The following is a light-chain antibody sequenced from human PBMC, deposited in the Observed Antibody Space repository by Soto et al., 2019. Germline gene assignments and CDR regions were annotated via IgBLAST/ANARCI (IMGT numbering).Light chain of an antibody. J-gene: IGKJ1*01. CDR3: KQSYSTPWT. CDR1: QSLSSY. CDR2: AAS. V-gene: IGKV1-39*01. Sequence: DIQMTQSPSSLSASVGDRVTITCRASQSLSSYLNWYQQKPGKAPKLLIYAASSLQSGVTSRFSGSGSGVDFTLTISSLQPEDFATYFCKQSYSTPWTFGQGTKVEIK.